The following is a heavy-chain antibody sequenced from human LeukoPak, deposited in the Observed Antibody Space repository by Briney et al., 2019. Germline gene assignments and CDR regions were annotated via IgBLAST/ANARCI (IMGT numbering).Heavy chain of an antibody. CDR2: IKQDGSQK. D-gene: IGHD5-18*01. CDR3: ARDRWGYSYGGD. Sequence: GGSLRLSCAASGFTFSSYSMNWVRQAPGKGLEWVANIKQDGSQKYYVDSVKGRFTISRDNAKNSLFLQMNSLRAEDAAVYYCARDRWGYSYGGDWGQGTLVTVSS. V-gene: IGHV3-7*01. CDR1: GFTFSSYS. J-gene: IGHJ4*02.